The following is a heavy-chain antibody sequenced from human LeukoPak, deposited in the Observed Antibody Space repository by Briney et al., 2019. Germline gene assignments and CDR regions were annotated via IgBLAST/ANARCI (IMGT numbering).Heavy chain of an antibody. D-gene: IGHD2-15*01. V-gene: IGHV4-59*01. CDR1: GGSISSYY. CDR3: ARGHGGKGWFDP. J-gene: IGHJ5*02. CDR2: IYYSGST. Sequence: SETLSLTCTVSGGSISSYYWSWIRQPPGKGLEWIRNIYYSGSTNYNPSLKSRVTISVDTSKNQFSLKLSSVTAADTAVYYCARGHGGKGWFDPWGQGTLVTVSS.